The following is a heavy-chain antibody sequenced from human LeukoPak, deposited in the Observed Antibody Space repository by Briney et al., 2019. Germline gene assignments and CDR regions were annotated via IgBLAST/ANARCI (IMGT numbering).Heavy chain of an antibody. J-gene: IGHJ6*03. V-gene: IGHV4-59*08. D-gene: IGHD1-26*01. Sequence: PSETLSLTCTVSGGSIRSYNWNWIRQPPGKGLEWIGSISETGSTNYNSSLENRITLSLDTSKSQISLNLRSATVADTAVYYCARQDALGKFPPPYYMDVRGRGTTVIVSS. CDR1: GGSIRSYN. CDR2: ISETGST. CDR3: ARQDALGKFPPPYYMDV.